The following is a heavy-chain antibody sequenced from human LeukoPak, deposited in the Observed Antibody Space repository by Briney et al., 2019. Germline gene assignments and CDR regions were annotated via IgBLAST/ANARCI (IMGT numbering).Heavy chain of an antibody. CDR3: AREILGDYVWGSYRYNAFDI. CDR1: GGSISSYY. D-gene: IGHD3-16*02. V-gene: IGHV4-59*01. CDR2: IYYSGST. Sequence: SETLSLTCTVSGGSISSYYWSWIRQPPGKGLEWIGYIYYSGSTNYNPSLKSRVTISVDTSKNQFSLKLSSVTAADTAVYYCAREILGDYVWGSYRYNAFDIWGQGTMVTVSS. J-gene: IGHJ3*02.